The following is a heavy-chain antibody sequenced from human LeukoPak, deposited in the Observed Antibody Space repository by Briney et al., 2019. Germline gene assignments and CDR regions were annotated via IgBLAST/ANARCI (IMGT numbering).Heavy chain of an antibody. Sequence: PSETLSLTCAVSGGSISSSDWWSWVRQLPGKGLEWIGEIYHSGSTNYNPSLKSRVTISVDKPKNQFSLKLTSVTAADTAVYYCARARYSDSSGYYTLDYWGQGTLVTVSS. CDR3: ARARYSDSSGYYTLDY. CDR2: IYHSGST. V-gene: IGHV4-4*02. J-gene: IGHJ4*02. CDR1: GGSISSSDW. D-gene: IGHD3-22*01.